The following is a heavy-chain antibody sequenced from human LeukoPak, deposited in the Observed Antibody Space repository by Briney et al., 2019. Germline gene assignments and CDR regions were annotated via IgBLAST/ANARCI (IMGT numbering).Heavy chain of an antibody. J-gene: IGHJ4*02. CDR1: GDSASSSGVA. D-gene: IGHD1-14*01. Sequence: SQTLSLTCAISGDSASSSGVAWNWIRQSPSRGLEWLGKTYYASQWSHEYALSVKSRITINPDTSKNQFSLQLNSVTPEDTAVYYCTRGRNSAFDYWGQGTLVTVSS. V-gene: IGHV6-1*01. CDR3: TRGRNSAFDY. CDR2: TYYASQWSH.